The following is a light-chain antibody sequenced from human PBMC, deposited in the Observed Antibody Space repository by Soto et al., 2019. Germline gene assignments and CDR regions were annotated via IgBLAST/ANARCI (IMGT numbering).Light chain of an antibody. V-gene: IGKV1-39*01. CDR2: GAS. Sequence: DIQVTQSPSSLSAFVGDRVTITFRTSQTISNNLNWYQQQPGKAPNLLIYGASSLQGGLQSRLSGRESGTDFTLTIISLHPEDLETYFCQQSSGAPWTFGQETKV. CDR3: QQSSGAPWT. J-gene: IGKJ1*01. CDR1: QTISNN.